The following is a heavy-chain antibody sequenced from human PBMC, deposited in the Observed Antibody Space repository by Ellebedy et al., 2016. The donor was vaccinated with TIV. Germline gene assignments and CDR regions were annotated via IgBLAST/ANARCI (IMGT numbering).Heavy chain of an antibody. V-gene: IGHV4-59*11. CDR3: ARADTYGSLTTKFDY. CDR1: GGSISSHY. D-gene: IGHD5-18*01. J-gene: IGHJ4*02. CDR2: IYFTGNT. Sequence: MPGGSLRLSCAVSGGSISSHYWSWIRQPPGKGLEWIGYIYFTGNTNYQPSLKSRVTISVDRSKNQFSLKLTSVTAADTAVYYCARADTYGSLTTKFDYWGQGTLVTVSS.